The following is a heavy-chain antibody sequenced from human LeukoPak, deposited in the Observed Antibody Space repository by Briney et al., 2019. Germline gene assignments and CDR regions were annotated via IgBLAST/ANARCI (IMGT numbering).Heavy chain of an antibody. V-gene: IGHV3-7*01. Sequence: GGSLRLSCAASGFTLSSYWMSWVRQAPGKGLEWVANIKQDGSEKYYVDSVKGRFTISRDNAKNSLYLQMNSLRAEDTAVYYCARDLYSSSDYWGQGTLVTVSS. J-gene: IGHJ4*02. CDR3: ARDLYSSSDY. CDR2: IKQDGSEK. CDR1: GFTLSSYW. D-gene: IGHD6-13*01.